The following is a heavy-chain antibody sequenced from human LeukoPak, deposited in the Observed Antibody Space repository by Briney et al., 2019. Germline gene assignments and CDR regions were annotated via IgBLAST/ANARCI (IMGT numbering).Heavy chain of an antibody. D-gene: IGHD3-16*02. Sequence: ASVKVSCKASGYTFTSYDINLVRQATGQGLEWMGWMNPNSGNTGYAQKFQGRVTMTRNTSISTAYMELTSLRSEDTAVYYCARDYVWGSHRFDAFDIWGQGTMVTVSS. J-gene: IGHJ3*02. V-gene: IGHV1-8*01. CDR1: GYTFTSYD. CDR2: MNPNSGNT. CDR3: ARDYVWGSHRFDAFDI.